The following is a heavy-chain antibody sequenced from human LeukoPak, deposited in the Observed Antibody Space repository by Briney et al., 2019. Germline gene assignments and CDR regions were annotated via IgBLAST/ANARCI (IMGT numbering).Heavy chain of an antibody. CDR2: ISSSSSYI. D-gene: IGHD3-3*01. CDR3: ASVVGLPYYDPRGDY. Sequence: KTGGSLRLSCAASGFTFSSYSMNWVRQAPGKGLEWVSSISSSSSYIYYADSVKGRFTISRDNAKNSLYLQMNSLRAEDTAVYYCASVVGLPYYDPRGDYWGQGTLVTVSS. CDR1: GFTFSSYS. V-gene: IGHV3-21*01. J-gene: IGHJ4*02.